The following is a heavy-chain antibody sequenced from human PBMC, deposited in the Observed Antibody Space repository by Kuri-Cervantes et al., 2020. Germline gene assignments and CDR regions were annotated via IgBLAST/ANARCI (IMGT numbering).Heavy chain of an antibody. D-gene: IGHD3-22*01. CDR3: ARNYYDSSGLASYSDN. J-gene: IGHJ4*02. CDR2: IKQDGSEK. Sequence: GGSLRLSCAASGFTFSSYWMSWVRQAPGKGLEWVANIKQDGSEKYYVDSVKGRFTISRDDSKNSLYLQMNSLKTEDTAVYYCARNYYDSSGLASYSDNWGLGTLVTVSS. CDR1: GFTFSSYW. V-gene: IGHV3-7*03.